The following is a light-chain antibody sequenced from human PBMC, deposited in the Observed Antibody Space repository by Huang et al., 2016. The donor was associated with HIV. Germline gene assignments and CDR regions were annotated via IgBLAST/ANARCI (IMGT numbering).Light chain of an antibody. V-gene: IGKV1-39*01. J-gene: IGKJ2*01. CDR2: SAS. CDR1: QNINTF. Sequence: DIQMTQSPSSLSTFVGDRVTITCRASQNINTFLHWYQEKPGKAPRLLIYSASSLEDGGPSRLSGSASGTEFTLTISNLQPDDFATYDCQQSYRTPYTFGQGTKLDI. CDR3: QQSYRTPYT.